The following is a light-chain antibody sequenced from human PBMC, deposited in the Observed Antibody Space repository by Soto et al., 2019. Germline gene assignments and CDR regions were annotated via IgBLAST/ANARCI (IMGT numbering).Light chain of an antibody. CDR2: AAS. V-gene: IGKV3D-20*02. CDR3: QQRSNWPIT. CDR1: QSVSSSH. J-gene: IGKJ5*01. Sequence: EIVMTQSPATLSVSPGERATLSCRASQSVSSSHLAWYQHKPGQAPRLLIYAASSRATGIPARFSGSGSGTDFTLTISSLEPEDFAVYYCQQRSNWPITFGQGTRLEIK.